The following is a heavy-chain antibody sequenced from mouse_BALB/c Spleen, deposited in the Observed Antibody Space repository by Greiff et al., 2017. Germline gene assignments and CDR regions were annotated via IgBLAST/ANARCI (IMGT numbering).Heavy chain of an antibody. Sequence: QVQLQQPGAELVRPGASVKLSCKASGYTFTSYWMNWVKQRPEQGLEWIGRIDPYDSETHYNQKFKDKAILTVDKSSSTAYMQLSSLTSEDSAVYYCAASTMITGSYAMDYWGQGTSVTVSS. CDR3: AASTMITGSYAMDY. CDR2: IDPYDSET. CDR1: GYTFTSYW. V-gene: IGHV1-74*01. J-gene: IGHJ4*01. D-gene: IGHD2-4*01.